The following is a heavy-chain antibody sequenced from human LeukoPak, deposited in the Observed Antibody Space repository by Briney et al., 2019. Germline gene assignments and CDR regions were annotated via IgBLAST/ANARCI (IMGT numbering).Heavy chain of an antibody. CDR3: VRELAT. V-gene: IGHV3-30-3*01. Sequence: GGSLRLSCAASGFTFSSYAMHWVRQAPGKGLEWVAVISYDGSNKYYADSVKGRFTISRDNAKNSLYLQMNSLRAEDTAAYYCVRELATWGQGTLVTVSS. D-gene: IGHD6-6*01. J-gene: IGHJ4*02. CDR2: ISYDGSNK. CDR1: GFTFSSYA.